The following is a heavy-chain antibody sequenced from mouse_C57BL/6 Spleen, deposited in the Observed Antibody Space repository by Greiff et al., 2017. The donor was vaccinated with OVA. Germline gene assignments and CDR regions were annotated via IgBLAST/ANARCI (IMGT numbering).Heavy chain of an antibody. CDR2: INYDGSST. CDR1: GFTFSDYY. D-gene: IGHD3-1*01. V-gene: IGHV5-16*01. CDR3: ARAGWGSPYWYFDV. Sequence: EVKLVESEGGLVQPGSSMKLSCTASGFTFSDYYMAWVRQVPEKGLEWVANINYDGSSTYYLDSLKSRFIISRDNAKNILYLQMSSLKSEDTATYYWARAGWGSPYWYFDVWGTGTTVTVSS. J-gene: IGHJ1*03.